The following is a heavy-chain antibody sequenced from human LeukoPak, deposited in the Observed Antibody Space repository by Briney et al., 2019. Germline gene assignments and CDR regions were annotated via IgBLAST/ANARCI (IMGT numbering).Heavy chain of an antibody. CDR1: GGSFSGYY. CDR3: ARGSGDCGGDCYSGYFDY. V-gene: IGHV4-34*01. J-gene: IGHJ4*02. Sequence: SETLSLTCAVYGGSFSGYYWSWIRQPPGKGLEWIGEINHSGSTNYNPSLKSRVTISVDTSKNQFSLKLSSVTAADTAVYYCARGSGDCGGDCYSGYFDYWGQGTLVTVSS. D-gene: IGHD2-21*02. CDR2: INHSGST.